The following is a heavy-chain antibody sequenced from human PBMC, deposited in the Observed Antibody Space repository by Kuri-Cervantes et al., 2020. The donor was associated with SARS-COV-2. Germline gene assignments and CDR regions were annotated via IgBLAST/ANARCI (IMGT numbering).Heavy chain of an antibody. CDR2: IKPNSGGT. D-gene: IGHD3/OR15-3a*01. CDR1: GYGFTGYY. J-gene: IGHJ5*01. CDR3: AGVESNSRWDMISGPPGWFDF. Sequence: ASVKVSCKASGYGFTGYYVHWVRQAPGQGLEWMGWIKPNSGGTNYAQKFQGRVTMTRDTSISTAYMELRRLRSDDTAMYYCAGVESNSRWDMISGPPGWFDFWGQGTLVTVSS. V-gene: IGHV1-2*02.